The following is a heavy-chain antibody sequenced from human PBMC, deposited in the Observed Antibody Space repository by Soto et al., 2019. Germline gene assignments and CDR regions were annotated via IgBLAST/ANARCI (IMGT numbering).Heavy chain of an antibody. V-gene: IGHV1-18*01. D-gene: IGHD3-22*01. J-gene: IGHJ4*02. CDR3: ARALYYYDNSGLAY. Sequence: QVRLEQSGPEVKKTGASVKVSCKASGYTFTSYGISWVRQAPGQGLEWMGWINIYSGDANYAQRLQDTVTMTRDTSTNTVYMEMRSLRSDDTAVYYCARALYYYDNSGLAYWGQGTLVTVSS. CDR2: INIYSGDA. CDR1: GYTFTSYG.